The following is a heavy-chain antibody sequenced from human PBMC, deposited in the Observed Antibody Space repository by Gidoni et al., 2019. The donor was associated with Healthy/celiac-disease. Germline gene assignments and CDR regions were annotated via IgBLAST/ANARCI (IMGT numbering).Heavy chain of an antibody. CDR2: IYWDDDK. V-gene: IGHV2-5*02. J-gene: IGHJ3*02. D-gene: IGHD3-22*01. CDR1: GFSLSTSGVG. CDR3: AREYYYDSSGIVAFDI. Sequence: QITLKESGPTLVKPTQTLTLTCTFSGFSLSTSGVGVGWIRQPPGKALEWLALIYWDDDKRYSPSLKSRLTITKDTSKNQVVLTMTNMDPVDTATYYCAREYYYDSSGIVAFDIWGQGTMVTVSS.